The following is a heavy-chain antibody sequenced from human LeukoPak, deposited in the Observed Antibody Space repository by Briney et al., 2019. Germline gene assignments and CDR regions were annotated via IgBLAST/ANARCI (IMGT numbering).Heavy chain of an antibody. CDR2: INAGNGNT. J-gene: IGHJ4*02. CDR3: ARAGSSWYGY. V-gene: IGHV1-3*01. CDR1: GYTFTSYA. Sequence: GASVKVSCKASGYTFTSYAMHWVRQAPGQRLEWMGWINAGNGNTKYSHKFQGRVTMTRDTSTSTVYMELSSLRSEDTAVYYCARAGSSWYGYWGQGTLVTVSS. D-gene: IGHD6-13*01.